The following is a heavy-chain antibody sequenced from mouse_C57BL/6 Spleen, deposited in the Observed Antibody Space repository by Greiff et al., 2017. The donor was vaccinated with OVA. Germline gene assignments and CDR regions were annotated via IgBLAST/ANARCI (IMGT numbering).Heavy chain of an antibody. V-gene: IGHV1-42*01. Sequence: VHVKQSGPELVKPGASVKISCKASGYSFTGYYMNWVKQSPEKSLEWIGEINPSTGGTTYNQKFKAKATLTVDKSSSTAYMQLKSLTSEDSAVYYCARRTIDYEGYFDVWGTGTTVTVSS. J-gene: IGHJ1*03. D-gene: IGHD2-4*01. CDR3: ARRTIDYEGYFDV. CDR1: GYSFTGYY. CDR2: INPSTGGT.